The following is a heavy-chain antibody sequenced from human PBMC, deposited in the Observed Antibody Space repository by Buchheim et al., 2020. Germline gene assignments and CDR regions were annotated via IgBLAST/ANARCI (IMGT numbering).Heavy chain of an antibody. D-gene: IGHD2-2*01. J-gene: IGHJ4*02. CDR1: GFTFSSYG. CDR2: ISYDGSNK. V-gene: IGHV3-30*18. Sequence: QVQLVESGGGVVQPGRSLRLSCAASGFTFSSYGMHWVRQAPGKGLEWVAVISYDGSNKYYADSVKGRFTISRDNSKNTRYLQMNSLRAEDTAVYYWAKALVVPAEYYFDYWGQGTL. CDR3: AKALVVPAEYYFDY.